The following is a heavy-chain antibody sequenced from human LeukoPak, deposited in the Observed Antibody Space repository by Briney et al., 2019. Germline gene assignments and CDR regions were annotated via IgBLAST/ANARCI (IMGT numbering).Heavy chain of an antibody. CDR2: ISSSSSYI. CDR1: GFTFSSYS. Sequence: GGSLRLSCAASGFTFSSYSMNWVRQAPGRGLEWVSSISSSSSYIYYADSVKGRFTISRDNAKNSLYLQMNSLRAEDTAVYYCARDLATVVTPDQGYFDYWGQGTLVTVSS. D-gene: IGHD4-23*01. V-gene: IGHV3-21*01. CDR3: ARDLATVVTPDQGYFDY. J-gene: IGHJ4*02.